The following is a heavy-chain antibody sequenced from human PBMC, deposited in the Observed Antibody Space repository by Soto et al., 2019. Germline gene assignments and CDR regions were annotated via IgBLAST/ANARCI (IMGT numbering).Heavy chain of an antibody. D-gene: IGHD2-15*01. CDR3: TRDHPDIVVVVAATPDY. Sequence: GGSLRLSCTASGFTFGDYAMSWFRQAPGKGLEWVGFIRSKAYGGTTEYAASVKGRFTISRDDSKSIAYLQMNSLKTEDTAVYYCTRDHPDIVVVVAATPDYWGQGTLVTVSS. CDR2: IRSKAYGGTT. CDR1: GFTFGDYA. V-gene: IGHV3-49*03. J-gene: IGHJ4*02.